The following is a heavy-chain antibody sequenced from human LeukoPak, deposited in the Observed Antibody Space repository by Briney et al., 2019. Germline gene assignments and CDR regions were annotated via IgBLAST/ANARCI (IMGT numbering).Heavy chain of an antibody. V-gene: IGHV3-30-3*01. Sequence: PGGSLGLSCAASGFTFSTYAMHWVRQAPGRGLEWVAVISFDGNNKYYADSVMGRFTISRDNSKNTLFLQMNSLRAEDTAVYYCARGVAVSYYFDYWGQGTLVTVSS. CDR1: GFTFSTYA. CDR3: ARGVAVSYYFDY. CDR2: ISFDGNNK. J-gene: IGHJ4*02. D-gene: IGHD6-19*01.